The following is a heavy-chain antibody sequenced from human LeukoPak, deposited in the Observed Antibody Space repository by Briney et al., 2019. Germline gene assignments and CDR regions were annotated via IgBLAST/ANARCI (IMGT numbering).Heavy chain of an antibody. V-gene: IGHV4-61*02. J-gene: IGHJ6*03. D-gene: IGHD3-3*01. CDR1: GGSISSGSYY. Sequence: PSETLSLTCTVSGGSISSGSYYWSWIRQPAGKGLECIGRIYTSGSTNYNPSLKSRVTISVDTSKNQFSLKLSSVTAADTAVYYCARERLFGVVIISNYYYYMDVWGKGTTVTVSS. CDR2: IYTSGST. CDR3: ARERLFGVVIISNYYYYMDV.